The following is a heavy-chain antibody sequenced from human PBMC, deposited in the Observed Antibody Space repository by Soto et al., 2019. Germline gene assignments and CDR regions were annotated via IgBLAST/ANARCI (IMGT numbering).Heavy chain of an antibody. CDR3: ARGRRRYSGSGSYYMQPSLDP. CDR2: MNHSGRS. D-gene: IGHD3-10*01. CDR1: GESFSDYY. J-gene: IGHJ5*02. V-gene: IGHV4-34*01. Sequence: QVQLQQWGAGLLKPSETLSLTCAVYGESFSDYYWTWIRQPPGKGLEWIGEMNHSGRSNYTPSLKSRVTISVDTSKNQFSLNLRSVTAADTAVYYCARGRRRYSGSGSYYMQPSLDPWSQGILVTVSS.